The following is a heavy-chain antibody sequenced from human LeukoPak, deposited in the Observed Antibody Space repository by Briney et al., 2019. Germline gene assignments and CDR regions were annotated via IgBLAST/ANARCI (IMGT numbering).Heavy chain of an antibody. CDR3: ARGAIAAAGNFDY. Sequence: ASVNVSCKASGGTFSSYAISWVRQAPGQGLEWMGGIIPIFGTANYAQKFQGRVTITTDESTSTAYMELSSLRSEDTAVYYCARGAIAAAGNFDYWGQGTLVTVSS. D-gene: IGHD6-13*01. J-gene: IGHJ4*02. V-gene: IGHV1-69*05. CDR2: IIPIFGTA. CDR1: GGTFSSYA.